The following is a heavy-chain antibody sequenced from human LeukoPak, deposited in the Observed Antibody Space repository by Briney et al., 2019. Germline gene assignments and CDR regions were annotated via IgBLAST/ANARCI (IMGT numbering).Heavy chain of an antibody. V-gene: IGHV3-74*01. CDR3: ATEVRESGASSRNAFDI. D-gene: IGHD2-15*01. CDR2: INSDGSYT. J-gene: IGHJ3*02. CDR1: GFTFSSYW. Sequence: GGSLRLSCTASGFTFSSYWMHWVRQAPGKGLVWVSLINSDGSYTDFADSVKGRFTISRDSAQSTLYLQMNSLRAEDTAVYYCATEVRESGASSRNAFDIWGQGTVVSVSS.